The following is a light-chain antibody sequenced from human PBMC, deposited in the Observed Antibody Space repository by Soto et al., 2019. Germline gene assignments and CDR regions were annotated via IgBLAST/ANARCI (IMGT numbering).Light chain of an antibody. Sequence: IVMTQSPATLSVSPGERATLSCRASQSVSSNLAWYQQKPGQTPKLLIYVASTRATGIPARFRGSGSGTEFTLTISSLQSEDVAVYYCQQYNVWPLTFGGGTKVELK. J-gene: IGKJ4*01. V-gene: IGKV3-15*01. CDR3: QQYNVWPLT. CDR1: QSVSSN. CDR2: VAS.